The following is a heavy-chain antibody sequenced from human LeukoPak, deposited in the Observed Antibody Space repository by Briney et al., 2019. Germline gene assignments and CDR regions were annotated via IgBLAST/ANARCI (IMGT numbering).Heavy chain of an antibody. D-gene: IGHD3-3*02. CDR3: ARHHYWIDY. V-gene: IGHV4-34*01. Sequence: SETLSLTCAVYGGSFSGYYWSWIRQPPGKGLEWIGEINHSGSTNYNPSLKSRVTISVDTSKNQFSLKLSSVAAADTAVYYCARHHYWIDYWGQGTLVTVSS. CDR1: GGSFSGYY. J-gene: IGHJ4*02. CDR2: INHSGST.